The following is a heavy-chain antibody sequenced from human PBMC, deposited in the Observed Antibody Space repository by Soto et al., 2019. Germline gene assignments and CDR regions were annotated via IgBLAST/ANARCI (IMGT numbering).Heavy chain of an antibody. V-gene: IGHV3-23*01. Sequence: GGSLRLSCAASGFTFSSYAMSWVRQAPGKGLEWVSAISGSGGSTYYADSVKGRFTISRDNSKNTLYLQMNSLRAEDTAVYYCAKGTHYDFWSGYYGSWYAFDIWGQGTMVTVSS. CDR3: AKGTHYDFWSGYYGSWYAFDI. CDR2: ISGSGGST. CDR1: GFTFSSYA. J-gene: IGHJ3*02. D-gene: IGHD3-3*01.